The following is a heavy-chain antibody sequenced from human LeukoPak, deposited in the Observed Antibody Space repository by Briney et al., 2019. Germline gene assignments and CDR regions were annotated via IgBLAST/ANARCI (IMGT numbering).Heavy chain of an antibody. V-gene: IGHV3-48*03. Sequence: PGGSLRLSCAASGFMFGSYEMYWVRQAPGKGLEWVSYINPGGTTMYYADSVSGRFTISRDNAKNSLFLQMNSLRADDTAVYFCALLAVASDFDYWGQGSLVTVSS. CDR2: INPGGTTM. CDR1: GFMFGSYE. CDR3: ALLAVASDFDY. J-gene: IGHJ4*02. D-gene: IGHD6-19*01.